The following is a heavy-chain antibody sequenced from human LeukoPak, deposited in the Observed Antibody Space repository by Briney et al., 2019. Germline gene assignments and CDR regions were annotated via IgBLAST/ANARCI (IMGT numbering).Heavy chain of an antibody. Sequence: PGGSLRLSCAASGFTFSSYGMHWVRQAPGKGLEWVAVISYDGSNKYYADSVKGRFTISRDNSKNTLYLQMNSLRAEDTAVYYCAKDPGYGSGSYYKVYFDYWGQGTLVTVSS. D-gene: IGHD3-10*01. V-gene: IGHV3-30*18. CDR1: GFTFSSYG. CDR2: ISYDGSNK. CDR3: AKDPGYGSGSYYKVYFDY. J-gene: IGHJ4*02.